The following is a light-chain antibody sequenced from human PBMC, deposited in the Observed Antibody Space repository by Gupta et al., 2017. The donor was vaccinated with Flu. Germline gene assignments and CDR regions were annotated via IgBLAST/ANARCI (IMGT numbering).Light chain of an antibody. CDR2: ENN. CDR1: SSNIENNY. J-gene: IGLJ3*02. CDR3: GTWDSSLSAWV. Sequence: KVTISCSGGSSNIENNYVSWYQQLPGKAPELLIYENNKRPSGIPDRFSGSKSDTSATLGITGLQTGDEADYYCGTWDSSLSAWVFGGGTKLTVL. V-gene: IGLV1-51*02.